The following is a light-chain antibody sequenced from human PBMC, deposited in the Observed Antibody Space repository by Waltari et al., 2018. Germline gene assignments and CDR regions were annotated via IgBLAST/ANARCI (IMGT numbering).Light chain of an antibody. CDR1: QSGSRF. V-gene: IGKV3-20*01. J-gene: IGKJ1*01. Sequence: EIVFTQSPGTLSLSPGVRATLSCRASQSGSRFLAWSQQKPGQAPRLLIYAASSRATGIPDRFSGSGSGTDFSLTISRLEPEDFAMYYCQHYVSLPATFGQGTKVEIK. CDR3: QHYVSLPAT. CDR2: AAS.